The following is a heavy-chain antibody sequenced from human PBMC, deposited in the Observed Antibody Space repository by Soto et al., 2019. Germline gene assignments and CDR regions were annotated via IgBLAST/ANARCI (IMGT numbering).Heavy chain of an antibody. Sequence: EVQLLESGGGVVRPGGSLSPPCEAPGLNLKKFAMGWVRKAQGEGRGWVSGISCCGGSTFYADSVKGRFSLARDDSKNTLSLQLNSLRVEDTAHYYCAKADGEQWLIPHLDNWGQGTQVTVS. V-gene: IGHV3-23*01. CDR2: ISCCGGST. D-gene: IGHD6-19*01. J-gene: IGHJ1*01. CDR1: GLNLKKFA. CDR3: AKADGEQWLIPHLDN.